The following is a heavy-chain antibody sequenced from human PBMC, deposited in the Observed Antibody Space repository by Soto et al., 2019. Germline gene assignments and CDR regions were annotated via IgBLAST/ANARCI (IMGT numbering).Heavy chain of an antibody. D-gene: IGHD6-13*01. V-gene: IGHV3-7*01. CDR3: AREQLQVVIPDY. Sequence: EVQLVESGGGLVQPGGSLRLSCAASGFTFSSYWMNWVRQAPGKGLEWVANIKQDGSEKYYVDSVKGRFTISRDKTKNSLYLQRNSLRAEETAVYYCAREQLQVVIPDYWGQGTLVTVSS. J-gene: IGHJ4*02. CDR2: IKQDGSEK. CDR1: GFTFSSYW.